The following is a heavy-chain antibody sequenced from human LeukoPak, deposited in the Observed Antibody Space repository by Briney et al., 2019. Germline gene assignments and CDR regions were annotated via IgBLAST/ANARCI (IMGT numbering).Heavy chain of an antibody. J-gene: IGHJ6*02. CDR3: ARTPRETSYYYDSSGYSYYYYYGMDV. CDR2: ISSSSSYI. D-gene: IGHD3-22*01. Sequence: PGGSLRLSYAASGFTFSSYSMNWIRQAPGKGLEWVSSISSSSSYIYYADSVKGRFTISRDNAKNSLYLQMNSLRAEDTAVYYCARTPRETSYYYDSSGYSYYYYYGMDVWGQGTTVTVSS. V-gene: IGHV3-21*01. CDR1: GFTFSSYS.